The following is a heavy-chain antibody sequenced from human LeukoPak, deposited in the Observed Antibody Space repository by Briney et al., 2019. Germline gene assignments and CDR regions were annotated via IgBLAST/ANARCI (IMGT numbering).Heavy chain of an antibody. D-gene: IGHD1-26*01. CDR1: GGSISSGGYS. J-gene: IGHJ4*02. V-gene: IGHV4-30-2*01. CDR2: IYHSGST. CDR3: ARRESGSYFDY. Sequence: PSETLSLTCAVSGGSISSGGYSWSWIRQPPGKGLEWIGYIYHSGSTYYNPSLKSRVTISVDTSKNQFSLKLSSVTAADTAVYYCARRESGSYFDYWGQGTLVTVSS.